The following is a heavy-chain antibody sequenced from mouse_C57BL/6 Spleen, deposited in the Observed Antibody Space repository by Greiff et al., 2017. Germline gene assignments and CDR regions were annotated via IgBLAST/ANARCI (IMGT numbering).Heavy chain of an antibody. Sequence: QVQLQQSGAELARPGASVKMSCKASGYTFTSYTMHWVKQRPGQGLEWIGYINPSSGYTKYNQKFKDKATLTADKSSSTAYMQLSSLTSEDSSVYSCASSYDYAFAYWGQGTLVTVSA. CDR1: GYTFTSYT. CDR3: ASSYDYAFAY. D-gene: IGHD2-4*01. CDR2: INPSSGYT. V-gene: IGHV1-4*01. J-gene: IGHJ3*01.